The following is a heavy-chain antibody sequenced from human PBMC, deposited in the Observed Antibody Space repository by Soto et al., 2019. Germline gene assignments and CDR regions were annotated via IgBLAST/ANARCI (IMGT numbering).Heavy chain of an antibody. Sequence: PSETQSLTCTVSVGSIVNGGGYWSWIRQHPGKGLERIGYIYYSGSTYYNPSLKSRVTISVDTSKNQFSLKLSSVTAADTAVYYCARSPYYDILTGYGSYYFDYWGQGTLVTVSS. CDR3: ARSPYYDILTGYGSYYFDY. J-gene: IGHJ4*02. V-gene: IGHV4-31*03. D-gene: IGHD3-9*01. CDR2: IYYSGST. CDR1: VGSIVNGGGY.